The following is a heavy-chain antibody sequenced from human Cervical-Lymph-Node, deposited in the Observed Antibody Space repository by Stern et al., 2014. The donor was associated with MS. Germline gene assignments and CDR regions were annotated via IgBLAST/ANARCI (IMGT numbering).Heavy chain of an antibody. J-gene: IGHJ4*02. CDR2: ISYDGSNK. D-gene: IGHD5-18*01. Sequence: LQPGRSLRLSCAASGFTFSSYAMHWVRQAPGKGLEWVAVISYDGSNKYYADSVKGRFTISRDNSKNTLYLQMNSLRAEDTAVYYCARVRNRDTPPNYWGQGTLVTVSS. CDR1: GFTFSSYA. CDR3: ARVRNRDTPPNY. V-gene: IGHV3-30*04.